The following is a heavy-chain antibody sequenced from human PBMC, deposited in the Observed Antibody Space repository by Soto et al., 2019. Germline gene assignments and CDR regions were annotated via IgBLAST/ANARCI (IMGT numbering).Heavy chain of an antibody. V-gene: IGHV3-48*01. J-gene: IGHJ4*02. CDR1: GFTFSSYS. Sequence: GGSLRLSCAASGFTFSSYSMNWVRQAPGKGLEWVSYISSSSSTIYYADSVKGRFTISRDNSKNTLYLQMNSLRAEDTAVYYCARVRIAVAGYFDYWGQGTLVTVSS. D-gene: IGHD6-19*01. CDR2: ISSSSSTI. CDR3: ARVRIAVAGYFDY.